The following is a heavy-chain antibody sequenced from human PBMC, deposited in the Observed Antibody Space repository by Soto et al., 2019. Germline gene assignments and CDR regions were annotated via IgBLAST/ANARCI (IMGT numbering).Heavy chain of an antibody. V-gene: IGHV1-18*01. CDR1: GYTFTSYG. J-gene: IGHJ3*02. D-gene: IGHD4-17*01. Sequence: ASVKVSCKASGYTFTSYGISWVRQAPGQGLEWMGWISAYNGNTNYAQKLQGRVTMTTDTSTSTAYMELRSLRSDDTAVYYCARDMYDYGDYPDAFAIWGQGTMVTVSS. CDR3: ARDMYDYGDYPDAFAI. CDR2: ISAYNGNT.